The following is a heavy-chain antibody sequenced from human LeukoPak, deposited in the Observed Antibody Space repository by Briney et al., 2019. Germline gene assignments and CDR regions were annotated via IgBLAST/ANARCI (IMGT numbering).Heavy chain of an antibody. D-gene: IGHD2-21*02. J-gene: IGHJ4*02. CDR1: GDPITRHY. V-gene: IGHV4-59*11. CDR3: ARCGDCPTFDS. CDR2: IHYTGST. Sequence: SETLRHACTVSGDPITRHYWNCVRQSPGKALEWIGYIHYTGSTNTDPSLRSRVTISVDTSNSQFSLTLNSVTSADTAGYSCARCGDCPTFDSWRQGTLVTVSS.